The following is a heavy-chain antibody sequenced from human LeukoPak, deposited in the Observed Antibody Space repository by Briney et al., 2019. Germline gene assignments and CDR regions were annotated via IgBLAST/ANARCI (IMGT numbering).Heavy chain of an antibody. J-gene: IGHJ4*02. D-gene: IGHD3-22*01. V-gene: IGHV3-23*01. CDR3: AKDQYYDSSGSLYFNY. CDR1: GFTFSTNA. Sequence: GGSLRLSCVASGFTFSTNAMSWVRQAPGKGLEWVSAISGSGSRTYYANSVKGRLTISRDNSKNTVYLQMNSLRAEDTAVYYCAKDQYYDSSGSLYFNYWGQGTLVTVSS. CDR2: ISGSGSRT.